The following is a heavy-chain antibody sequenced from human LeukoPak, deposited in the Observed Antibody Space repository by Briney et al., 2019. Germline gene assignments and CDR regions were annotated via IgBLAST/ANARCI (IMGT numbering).Heavy chain of an antibody. CDR3: ARDFGPHYGDYVGVDYYYMDV. V-gene: IGHV1-2*02. Sequence: ASVKVSCKASGYTFTGYYIHWVRQAPGQGLEWMGWINPNSGGTNYAQKFQVRVTMTRDRSISTAYMELNRLRSDDTAVYSCARDFGPHYGDYVGVDYYYMDVWGKGTTVTISS. CDR2: INPNSGGT. CDR1: GYTFTGYY. J-gene: IGHJ6*03. D-gene: IGHD4-17*01.